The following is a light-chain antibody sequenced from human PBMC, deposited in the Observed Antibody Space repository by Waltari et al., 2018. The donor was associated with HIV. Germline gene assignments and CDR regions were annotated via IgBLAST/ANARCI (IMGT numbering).Light chain of an antibody. V-gene: IGLV2-8*01. Sequence: QSALTQPPSASGSPGQSVTIPCPGTSSAVGGYNYVSWYQQHPGKAPKLMIYEVSKRPSGVPDRFSGSKSGNTASLTVSGLQAEDEADYYCSSYAGSNNFVVFGGGTKLTVL. CDR2: EVS. CDR3: SSYAGSNNFVV. CDR1: SSAVGGYNY. J-gene: IGLJ2*01.